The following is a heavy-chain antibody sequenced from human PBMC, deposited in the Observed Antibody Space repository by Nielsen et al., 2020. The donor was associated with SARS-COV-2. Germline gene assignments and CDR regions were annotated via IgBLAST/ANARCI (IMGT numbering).Heavy chain of an antibody. V-gene: IGHV3-33*05. CDR2: ISYDGSNK. J-gene: IGHJ6*02. CDR1: GFTFSSYG. CDR3: AKDGYYGSGSYNYYGMDV. Sequence: GESLKISCAASGFTFSSYGMHWVRQAPGKGLEWVAVISYDGSNKYYADPVKGRFTISRDNSKNTLYLQMNSLRAEDTAVYYCAKDGYYGSGSYNYYGMDVWGQGTTVTVSS. D-gene: IGHD3-10*01.